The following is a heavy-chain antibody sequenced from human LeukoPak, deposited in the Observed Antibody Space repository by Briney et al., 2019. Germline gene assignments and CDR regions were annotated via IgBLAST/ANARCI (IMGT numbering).Heavy chain of an antibody. V-gene: IGHV3-23*01. J-gene: IGHJ5*02. D-gene: IGHD6-19*01. CDR3: ARVAGWHWFDP. CDR1: GFTFSSYD. Sequence: GGALRLSCAASGFTFSSYDMTWVRQAPGRGLEWVSSIRPSGDNTYYGDSVKGRFTISRDNSKNTVYLQMNNMRVDDTAVCYCARVAGWHWFDPWGQGTLVTVSS. CDR2: IRPSGDNT.